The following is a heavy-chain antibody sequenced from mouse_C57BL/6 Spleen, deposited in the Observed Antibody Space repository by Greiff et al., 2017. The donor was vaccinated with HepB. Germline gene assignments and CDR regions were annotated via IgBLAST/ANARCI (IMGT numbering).Heavy chain of an antibody. J-gene: IGHJ1*03. CDR1: GFSFNTYA. CDR2: IRSKSNNYAT. D-gene: IGHD4-1*01. V-gene: IGHV10-1*01. CDR3: VRLTGTGYVDV. Sequence: EVQVVESGGGLVQPKGSLKLSCAASGFSFNTYAMNWVRQAPGKGLEWVARIRSKSNNYATYYADSVKDRFTISRDDSESMLYLQMNNLKTEDTAMYYCVRLTGTGYVDVWGTGTTVTVSS.